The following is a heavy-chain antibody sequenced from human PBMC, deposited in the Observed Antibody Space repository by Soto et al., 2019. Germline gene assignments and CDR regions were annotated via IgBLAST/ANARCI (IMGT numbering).Heavy chain of an antibody. CDR3: ARVKNDYRNYPYYYYYYGMDV. V-gene: IGHV1-69*14. J-gene: IGHJ6*02. D-gene: IGHD4-4*01. CDR1: GGTFSSYA. Sequence: QVQLVQSGAEVKKPGSSVKVSCKASGGTFSSYAISWVRQAPGQGLEWMGGIIPIFGTANYAQKFQGRVTITADKSTSTAYMELSSLRSEDTAVYYCARVKNDYRNYPYYYYYYGMDVWGQGTTVTVSS. CDR2: IIPIFGTA.